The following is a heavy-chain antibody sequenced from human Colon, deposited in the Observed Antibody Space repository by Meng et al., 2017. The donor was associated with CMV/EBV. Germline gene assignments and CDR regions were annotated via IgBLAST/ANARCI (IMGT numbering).Heavy chain of an antibody. CDR1: GFTFSTYA. V-gene: IGHV3-23*01. Sequence: GESLKISCAASGFTFSTYATTWVRQAPGKGLEWVSTIRASGGSTYYADSVKGRFTISRDNSKNTLYLQMNSLRAEDTAVYYCAKGGYTSYFDYWGQGTLVTVSS. J-gene: IGHJ4*02. D-gene: IGHD6-19*01. CDR2: IRASGGST. CDR3: AKGGYTSYFDY.